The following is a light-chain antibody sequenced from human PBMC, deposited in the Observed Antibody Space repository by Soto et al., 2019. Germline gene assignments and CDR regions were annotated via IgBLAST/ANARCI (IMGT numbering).Light chain of an antibody. CDR3: QQCFTTTWT. CDR2: GAS. V-gene: IGKV3-20*01. CDR1: QTVSGTY. Sequence: EIVLTQSPGTLSLSPGERAILSCRASQTVSGTYLAWYQQKPGQAPRLLIYGASTRATGIPARFSGSGSGTDFTLTISSLQPEDFATYYCQQCFTTTWTFGQGTKVDIK. J-gene: IGKJ1*01.